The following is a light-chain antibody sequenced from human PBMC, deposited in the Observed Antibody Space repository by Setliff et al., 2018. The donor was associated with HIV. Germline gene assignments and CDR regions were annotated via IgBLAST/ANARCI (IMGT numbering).Light chain of an antibody. CDR3: SSFRSSNSWV. CDR1: SSDFGAYNF. V-gene: IGLV2-14*03. Sequence: QSVLAQPASVSGSPGQSITISCTGTSSDFGAYNFVSWYQQHPGKAPKLMIYDVSNRPSGVSNRFSGSKSGNTASLSISGLQGEDEADYYCSSFRSSNSWVFGGGTKGTV. CDR2: DVS. J-gene: IGLJ3*02.